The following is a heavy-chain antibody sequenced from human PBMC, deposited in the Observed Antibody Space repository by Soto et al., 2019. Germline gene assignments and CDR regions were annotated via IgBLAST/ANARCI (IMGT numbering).Heavy chain of an antibody. CDR1: VDSVSSNSAA. Sequence: RTLSLPFAIAVDSVSSNSAAWNWIRQSPSRGLEWLGRTYYRSKWYNDYAVSVKSRITINPDTSKNQFSLQLNSVTPEDKAVYYCARVPVVEYYGMDVWGQGTTVTVSS. J-gene: IGHJ6*02. CDR3: ARVPVVEYYGMDV. D-gene: IGHD2-15*01. CDR2: TYYRSKWYN. V-gene: IGHV6-1*01.